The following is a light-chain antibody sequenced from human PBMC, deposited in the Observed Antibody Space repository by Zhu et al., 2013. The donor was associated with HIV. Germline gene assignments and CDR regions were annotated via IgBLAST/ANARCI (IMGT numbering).Light chain of an antibody. CDR1: SNDIGGYNY. CDR2: EVS. J-gene: IGLJ2*01. V-gene: IGLV2-14*01. Sequence: QSALTQPPTASGSPGQSVTISCTGTSNDIGGYNYVSWYQQHPGKAPKLMIYEVSNRPSGVSNRFSGSKSGNTASLTISGLQAEDEADYYCSSYTSSSTLVFGGGTEADRP. CDR3: SSYTSSSTLV.